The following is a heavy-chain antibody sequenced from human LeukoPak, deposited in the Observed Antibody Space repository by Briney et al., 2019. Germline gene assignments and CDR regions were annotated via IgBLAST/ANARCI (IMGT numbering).Heavy chain of an antibody. CDR1: GGTFSSYA. CDR3: ARAYYDSSGFYYGLPSHWYFDL. CDR2: IIPILDIA. Sequence: GASVKVSCKASGGTFSSYAINWVRRAPGQGLEWMGRIIPILDIANYAQKFQDRVTITADKSTTTAYMELSSLRSEDTAVYYCARAYYDSSGFYYGLPSHWYFDLWGRGTLVTVSS. D-gene: IGHD3-22*01. V-gene: IGHV1-69*04. J-gene: IGHJ2*01.